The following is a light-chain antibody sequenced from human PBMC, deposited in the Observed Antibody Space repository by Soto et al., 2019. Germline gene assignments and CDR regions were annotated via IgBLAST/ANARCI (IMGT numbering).Light chain of an antibody. V-gene: IGKV1-5*01. Sequence: DLQITQSPSTLYASVGDRVTITCRASQTISNWLAWYQQKPGKAPKLLIYDASSLEGGVPSRFSGSGSGTEFTLTLSSLQPDEFATYYCQQYYSYWTFGHGTKLEIK. CDR3: QQYYSYWT. CDR2: DAS. J-gene: IGKJ1*01. CDR1: QTISNW.